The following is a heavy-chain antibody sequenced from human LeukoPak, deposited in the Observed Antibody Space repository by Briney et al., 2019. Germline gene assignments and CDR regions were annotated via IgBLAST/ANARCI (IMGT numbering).Heavy chain of an antibody. CDR1: GGSISSYY. J-gene: IGHJ3*02. CDR3: ARASSGYSLVDI. Sequence: PSETLSLTCTVSGGSISSYYWSWIRQPQGKGLEWIGYIYNSGSTNYNPSLKSRVTISVDTSKNQFSLKLSSVTAADAAVYYCARASSGYSLVDIWGQGTMVTVSS. V-gene: IGHV4-59*01. CDR2: IYNSGST. D-gene: IGHD3-22*01.